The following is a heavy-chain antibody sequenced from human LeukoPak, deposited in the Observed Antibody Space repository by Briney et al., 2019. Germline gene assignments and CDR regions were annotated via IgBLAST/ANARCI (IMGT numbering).Heavy chain of an antibody. V-gene: IGHV3-7*01. Sequence: PGGSLRLSCTASGFTFGDYAMSWVRQAPGKGLEWVADIKQDGSEKYYVHSVKGRFTISRQNAKNSLFLQMNSLRAEDTAVYYCARHRSGGSQDDAFDIWGQGTMVTVSS. CDR2: IKQDGSEK. J-gene: IGHJ3*02. CDR1: GFTFGDYA. D-gene: IGHD2-15*01. CDR3: ARHRSGGSQDDAFDI.